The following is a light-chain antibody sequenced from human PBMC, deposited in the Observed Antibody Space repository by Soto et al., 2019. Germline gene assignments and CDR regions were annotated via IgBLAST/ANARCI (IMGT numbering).Light chain of an antibody. CDR3: QQFNSYLALT. V-gene: IGKV1-13*02. J-gene: IGKJ4*01. Sequence: AIQLTQSPSSLSASVGDRVTITCRASQGISSALAWYQQKPGKAPKLLIYDASSLASGVPSRFNGSGSGTEFTLTISSLQPEDCATYYCQQFNSYLALTFGGGTKVEIK. CDR2: DAS. CDR1: QGISSA.